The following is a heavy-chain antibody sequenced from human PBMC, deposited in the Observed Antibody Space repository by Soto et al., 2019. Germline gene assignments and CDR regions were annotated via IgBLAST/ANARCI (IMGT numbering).Heavy chain of an antibody. Sequence: ASETLSLTCTVSGGFIISYYWSWIRQPPGKGLEWIGYIYYSGSTNYNPSLKSRVTISVDTSKNQFSLKLSSVTAADTAVYYCARSNGGYGDFDYWGQGTLLTVSS. CDR2: IYYSGST. CDR1: GGFIISYY. D-gene: IGHD5-12*01. V-gene: IGHV4-59*01. CDR3: ARSNGGYGDFDY. J-gene: IGHJ4*02.